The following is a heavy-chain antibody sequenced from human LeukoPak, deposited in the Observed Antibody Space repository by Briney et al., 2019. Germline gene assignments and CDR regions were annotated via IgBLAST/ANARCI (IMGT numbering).Heavy chain of an antibody. J-gene: IGHJ4*02. CDR1: GYTFTGYY. D-gene: IGHD1-1*01. CDR2: INPNSGGT. CDR3: ARGGTGGGYFDY. V-gene: IGHV1-2*02. Sequence: ASVKVSCKASGYTFTGYYMHWVRQAPGQGLEWMGWINPNSGGTNYAQKFQGRVTMTRDTSINTFYMELSSLRSDDTAVYYCARGGTGGGYFDYWGQGTLVTVSS.